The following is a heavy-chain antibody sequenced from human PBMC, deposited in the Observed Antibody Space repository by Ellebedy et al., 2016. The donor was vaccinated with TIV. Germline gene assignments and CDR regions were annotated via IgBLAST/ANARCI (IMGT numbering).Heavy chain of an antibody. CDR2: ISGSGGMM. CDR1: GFTFSSYY. Sequence: GESLKISCAASGFTFSSYYMNWVRQAPGKGLEWVSYISGSGGMMDHADSVKGRFTISRDNAKNSLYLQLNSLRAEDTAVYYCARGMSFGYSMDVWGQGTTVTVSS. V-gene: IGHV3-48*04. J-gene: IGHJ6*02. D-gene: IGHD1-26*01. CDR3: ARGMSFGYSMDV.